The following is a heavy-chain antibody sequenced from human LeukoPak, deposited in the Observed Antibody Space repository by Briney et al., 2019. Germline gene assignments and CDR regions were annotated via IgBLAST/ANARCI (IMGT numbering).Heavy chain of an antibody. V-gene: IGHV3-9*01. CDR1: GFTFDDYA. Sequence: AGGSLRLSCAASGFTFDDYAMHWVRQAPGKGLDWVSGISWNSGSIGYADSVKGRFTISRDNAKNSLYLQMNSLRAEDTALYYCTKDVTMVRGAAFDYWGQGTLVTVSS. CDR3: TKDVTMVRGAAFDY. CDR2: ISWNSGSI. J-gene: IGHJ4*02. D-gene: IGHD3-10*01.